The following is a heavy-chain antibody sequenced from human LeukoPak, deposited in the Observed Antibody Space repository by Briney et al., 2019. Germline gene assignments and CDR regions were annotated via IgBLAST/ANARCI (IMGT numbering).Heavy chain of an antibody. CDR1: GYTFTSYD. J-gene: IGHJ3*02. CDR2: MNPNSGNT. CDR3: ARGRIVMYYDSSGYRLAFDI. V-gene: IGHV1-8*01. Sequence: ASVKVSCKASGYTFTSYDINWVRQATGQGLEWXXWMNPNSGNTGYAQKFQGRVTMTRNTSISTAYMELSSLRSEDTAVYYCARGRIVMYYDSSGYRLAFDIWGQGTMVTVSS. D-gene: IGHD3-22*01.